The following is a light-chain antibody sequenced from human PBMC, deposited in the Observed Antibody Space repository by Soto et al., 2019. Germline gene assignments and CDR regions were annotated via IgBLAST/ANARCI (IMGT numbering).Light chain of an antibody. CDR3: QQYETFSGT. Sequence: DIQMTQSPSTLSASVGDTVTVTCRASQSVSGWLAWYQQKPEEAPKLLIYEASALPRGVPSRFSGSGSGTKFTLTIASLQPDDFATYYCQQYETFSGTFGPGTKVDIK. CDR2: EAS. V-gene: IGKV1-5*01. CDR1: QSVSGW. J-gene: IGKJ1*01.